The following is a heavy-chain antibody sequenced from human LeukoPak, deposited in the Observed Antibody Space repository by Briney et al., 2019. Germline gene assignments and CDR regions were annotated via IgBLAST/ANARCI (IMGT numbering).Heavy chain of an antibody. CDR2: ISSSSSII. CDR3: AKSDTYRFDY. J-gene: IGHJ4*02. Sequence: GGSLRLSCAASGFIFSSYSMNWVRQAPGKGLEWLSYISSSSSIIYYADSVKGRLTISRDNAKNSLYLQMNSLRDEDTAVYYCAKSDTYRFDYWGQGTLVTVSS. CDR1: GFIFSSYS. V-gene: IGHV3-48*02. D-gene: IGHD2-21*02.